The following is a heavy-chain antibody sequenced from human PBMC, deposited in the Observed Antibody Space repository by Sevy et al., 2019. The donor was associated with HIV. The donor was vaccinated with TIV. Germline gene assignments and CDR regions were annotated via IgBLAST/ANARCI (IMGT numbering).Heavy chain of an antibody. D-gene: IGHD6-13*01. J-gene: IGHJ4*02. CDR1: GFTFSSYW. V-gene: IGHV3-7*01. CDR2: IKKDGSEK. CDR3: ARVWRAAFDY. Sequence: GGSLRLSCAASGFTFSSYWMSWVRQAPGKGLEWVAIIKKDGSEKYYVDTVKGRFPNSRDNAKNSLYLQMNSLIAEDTAVYYCARVWRAAFDYWGQGTLVTVS.